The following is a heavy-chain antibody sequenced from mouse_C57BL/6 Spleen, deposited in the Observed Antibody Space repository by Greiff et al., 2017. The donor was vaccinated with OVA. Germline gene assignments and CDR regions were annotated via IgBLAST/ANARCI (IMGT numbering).Heavy chain of an antibody. CDR1: GYTFTDYE. J-gene: IGHJ2*01. CDR3: TRGGYTDY. Sequence: QVQLKESGAELVRPGASVTLSCKASGYTFTDYEMHWVKQTPVHGLEWIGAIDPETGGTAYNQKFKGKAILTADKSSSTAYMELRSLTSEDSAGYYCTRGGYTDYWGQGTTLTVSS. V-gene: IGHV1-15*01. CDR2: IDPETGGT. D-gene: IGHD3-1*01.